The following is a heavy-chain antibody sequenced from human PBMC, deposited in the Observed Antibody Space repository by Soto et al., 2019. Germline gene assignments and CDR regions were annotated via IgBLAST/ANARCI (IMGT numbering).Heavy chain of an antibody. CDR2: IYSTYGRSKT. V-gene: IGHV3-66*01. CDR3: ARADRSAFAV. J-gene: IGHJ3*01. CDR1: GFSVSENH. Sequence: EEQLVESGGGLVQLGGSLRLSCAASGFSVSENHMSWVRQAPGEGLEWVSTIYSTYGRSKTGYADSVEGRFTNSRDNSKNTLSPQMNTLRAAETAVYNCARADRSAFAVWGQGAIVIVSS.